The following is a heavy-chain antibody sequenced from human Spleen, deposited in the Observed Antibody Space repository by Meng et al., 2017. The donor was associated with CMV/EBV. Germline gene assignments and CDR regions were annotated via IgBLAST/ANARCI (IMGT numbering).Heavy chain of an antibody. J-gene: IGHJ3*02. CDR1: GFTFSSYS. CDR2: ISSSSSYI. V-gene: IGHV3-21*01. CDR3: AGWSHYSSSWDDAFDI. D-gene: IGHD6-13*01. Sequence: GGSLRLSCAASGFTFSSYSMNWVRQAPGKGLEWVSSISSSSSYIYYADSVKGRFTISRDNAKNSLYLQMNSLRAEDTAVYYCAGWSHYSSSWDDAFDIWGQGTMVTVSS.